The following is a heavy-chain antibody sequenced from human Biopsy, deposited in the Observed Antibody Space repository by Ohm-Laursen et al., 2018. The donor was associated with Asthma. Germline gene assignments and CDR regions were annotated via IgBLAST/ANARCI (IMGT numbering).Heavy chain of an antibody. Sequence: GSSVKVSCKASGGTFSSYAISWVRQAPGQGLEWMGGIIPIFGTANYAQKFQGRVTITADESTSTAYMELSSLRSEDTAVYYCAESDYYGSGYYYGMDVWGQGTTVTVFS. V-gene: IGHV1-69*01. CDR1: GGTFSSYA. CDR2: IIPIFGTA. CDR3: AESDYYGSGYYYGMDV. D-gene: IGHD3-10*01. J-gene: IGHJ6*02.